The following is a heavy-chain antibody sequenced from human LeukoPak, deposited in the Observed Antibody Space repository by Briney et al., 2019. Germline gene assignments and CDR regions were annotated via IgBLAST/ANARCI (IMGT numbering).Heavy chain of an antibody. D-gene: IGHD3-10*01. Sequence: PSETLSLTCTVSGGSISSSSYYWGWIRQPPGKGLEWIGSIYYSGSTYYNLSLKSRVTISVDTSKNQFSLKLSSVTAADTAVYYCARRITMVRGVITPFDYWGQGTLVTVSS. CDR2: IYYSGST. V-gene: IGHV4-39*01. J-gene: IGHJ4*02. CDR1: GGSISSSSYY. CDR3: ARRITMVRGVITPFDY.